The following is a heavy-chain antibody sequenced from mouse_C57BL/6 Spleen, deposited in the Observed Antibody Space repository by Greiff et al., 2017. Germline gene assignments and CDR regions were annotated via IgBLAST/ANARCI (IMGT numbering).Heavy chain of an antibody. J-gene: IGHJ4*01. Sequence: VQLQASGAELVRPGASVTLSCKASGYTFTDYEMHWVKQTPVHGLEWIGAIDPETGGTAYNQKFKGKAILTADKSSSTAYMELRSLTSEDSAVYYCTTPGSSYRNAMDYWGQGTSVTVSS. CDR3: TTPGSSYRNAMDY. CDR2: IDPETGGT. D-gene: IGHD1-1*01. CDR1: GYTFTDYE. V-gene: IGHV1-15*01.